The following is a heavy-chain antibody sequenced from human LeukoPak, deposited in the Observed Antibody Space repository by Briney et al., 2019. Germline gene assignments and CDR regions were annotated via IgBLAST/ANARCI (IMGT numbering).Heavy chain of an antibody. CDR2: ISSSSSYI. Sequence: GGSLRLSCAASGFTFSSYSMNWVRQAPGKGLEWVSSISSSSSYIYYADSVKGRFTISRDNAKNSLYLQMNSLRAEDTAVYYCARDLPIGRFGEMYYFDYWGQGTLVTVSS. D-gene: IGHD3-10*01. CDR3: ARDLPIGRFGEMYYFDY. CDR1: GFTFSSYS. J-gene: IGHJ4*02. V-gene: IGHV3-21*01.